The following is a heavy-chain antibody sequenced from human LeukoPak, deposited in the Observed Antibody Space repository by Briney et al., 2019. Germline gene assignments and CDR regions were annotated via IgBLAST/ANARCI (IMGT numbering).Heavy chain of an antibody. CDR2: IYSSGTT. CDR1: GGSISSYY. CDR3: ARDSGYSSSWSGDY. J-gene: IGHJ4*02. V-gene: IGHV4-4*07. Sequence: PSETLSLTCTVSGGSISSYYWSWVRQPAGKGLEWIGRIYSSGTTHYNPSLTSRVTLSVDTFKNQFSLKLSSVTAADTAVYYCARDSGYSSSWSGDYWGQGTLVTVSS. D-gene: IGHD6-13*01.